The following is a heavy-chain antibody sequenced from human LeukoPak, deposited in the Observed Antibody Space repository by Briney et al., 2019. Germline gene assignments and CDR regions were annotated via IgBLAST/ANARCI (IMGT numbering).Heavy chain of an antibody. CDR3: ASVGSSSWYYYYYYMDV. J-gene: IGHJ6*03. D-gene: IGHD6-13*01. V-gene: IGHV4-61*08. CDR2: IYYSGST. Sequence: SQTLSLTCTVSGGSISSGGYYWSWIRQPPGKGLEWIGYIYYSGSTNYNPSLKSRVTISVDTSKNQFSLKLSSVTAADTAVYYCASVGSSSWYYYYYYMDVWGKGTTVTVSS. CDR1: GGSISSGGYY.